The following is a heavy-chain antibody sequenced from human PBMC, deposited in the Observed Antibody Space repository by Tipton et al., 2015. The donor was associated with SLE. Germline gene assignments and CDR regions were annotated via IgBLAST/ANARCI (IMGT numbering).Heavy chain of an antibody. D-gene: IGHD3-10*01. Sequence: SLRLSCAASGFNFGNYWMHWVRQAPGKGLVWVSRIDSDGTITNYADTVKGRFTISRDNAKDTLYLQMNSLRAEDTAVYYCARIHYYGSGSRDYWGQGTLVTVSS. J-gene: IGHJ4*02. CDR1: GFNFGNYW. V-gene: IGHV3-74*01. CDR3: ARIHYYGSGSRDY. CDR2: IDSDGTIT.